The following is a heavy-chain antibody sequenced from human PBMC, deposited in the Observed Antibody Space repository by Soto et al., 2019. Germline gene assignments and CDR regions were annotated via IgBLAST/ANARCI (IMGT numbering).Heavy chain of an antibody. CDR1: GDPITSYF. CDR2: VFPGGPT. Sequence: SETLSLTCTVSGDPITSYFWTWLRQPAGKGLEWIGHVFPGGPTSHNSSLKSRVSMSVDTSKNQFSLTLASVTAADTAVYYCARTLSGFTYGSRQFYFDYWGQGTLVTVSS. D-gene: IGHD3-10*01. J-gene: IGHJ4*02. V-gene: IGHV4-4*07. CDR3: ARTLSGFTYGSRQFYFDY.